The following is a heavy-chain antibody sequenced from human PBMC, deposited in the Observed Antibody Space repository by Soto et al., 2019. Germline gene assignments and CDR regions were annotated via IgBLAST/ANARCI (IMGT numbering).Heavy chain of an antibody. CDR2: ISAYNGNT. V-gene: IGHV1-18*01. CDR1: GYTFSSYG. CDR3: ARAKEQQMSHAFDF. Sequence: GASVKVSCKASGYTFSSYGISWVRQAPGQGLEWMGWISAYNGNTNYAQKLQGRVTMTTDTSTSTVYMELRSLRSDDTAVYYCARAKEQQMSHAFDFWGQGTMVTVSS. J-gene: IGHJ3*01. D-gene: IGHD6-13*01.